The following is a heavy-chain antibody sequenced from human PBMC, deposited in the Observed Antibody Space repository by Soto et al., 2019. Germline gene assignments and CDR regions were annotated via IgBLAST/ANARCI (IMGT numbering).Heavy chain of an antibody. CDR2: ISTRSSTI. V-gene: IGHV3-48*01. J-gene: IGHJ4*02. Sequence: GGSLRLSCAVSGFPFSVYSMGGVRKAPGKGLEWLSYISTRSSTIYYADSVKGRFTISRDDAEDSLYLQMSSLRGEDTAIYYCARLVCTVNSCPRHYFDYWGLGSLVTVS. CDR1: GFPFSVYS. D-gene: IGHD2-8*02. CDR3: ARLVCTVNSCPRHYFDY.